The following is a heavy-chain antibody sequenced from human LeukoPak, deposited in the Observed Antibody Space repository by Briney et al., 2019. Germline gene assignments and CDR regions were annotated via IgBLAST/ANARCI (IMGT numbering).Heavy chain of an antibody. CDR1: GFTLTNYW. CDR3: ARGDFDC. Sequence: PGGSLRLSCAASGFTLTNYWMSWVCQAPGKGLEWVANVKQDGSGEYYVDSVKGRFTISRDSAKNSLYLQMNSLRAEDTAVYYCARGDFDCWGQGTLVTVSS. J-gene: IGHJ4*02. CDR2: VKQDGSGE. V-gene: IGHV3-7*03.